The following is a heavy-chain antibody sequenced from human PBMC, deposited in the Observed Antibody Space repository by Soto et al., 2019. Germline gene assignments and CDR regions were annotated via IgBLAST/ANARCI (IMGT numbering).Heavy chain of an antibody. J-gene: IGHJ6*02. Sequence: GESLKISCKGSGYSFTSYWIGWVRQMPGKGLEWMGIIYPGDSDTRYSPSFQGQVTISADKSISTAYLQWSSLKASDTAMYYCARHAAILTGYYNPTTFYGMDVWGQGTTVTVSS. CDR1: GYSFTSYW. V-gene: IGHV5-51*01. CDR3: ARHAAILTGYYNPTTFYGMDV. CDR2: IYPGDSDT. D-gene: IGHD3-9*01.